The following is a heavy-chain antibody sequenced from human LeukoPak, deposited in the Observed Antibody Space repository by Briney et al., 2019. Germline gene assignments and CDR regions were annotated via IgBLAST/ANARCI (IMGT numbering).Heavy chain of an antibody. J-gene: IGHJ3*02. CDR2: ISFDGSNK. D-gene: IGHD3-22*01. CDR3: ARGGYYDSSGHYYLGAFDI. CDR1: GFTFNSYG. V-gene: IGHV3-30*03. Sequence: GGSLRLSCAASGFTFNSYGMHWVRQAPGKGLEWVAVISFDGSNKYYADSVKGRFTISRDNSKNTLYLQMNSLRAEDTAIYYCARGGYYDSSGHYYLGAFDIWGQGTMVTVSS.